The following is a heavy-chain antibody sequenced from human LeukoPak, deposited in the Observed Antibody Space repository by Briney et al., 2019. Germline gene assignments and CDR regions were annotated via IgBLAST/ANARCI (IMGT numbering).Heavy chain of an antibody. Sequence: GESLKISRKVSGYSFTSYWIGWVRQMPGKGLEWMGIIYPGESYTRYSQSFQGQVTLSPDRSQDTPYLRKRRLKDSDTPLYYPSRRGGTPFYDCWGQGTLVTAS. CDR1: GYSFTSYW. V-gene: IGHV5-51*01. D-gene: IGHD2/OR15-2a*01. CDR3: SRRGGTPFYDC. CDR2: IYPGESYT. J-gene: IGHJ4*02.